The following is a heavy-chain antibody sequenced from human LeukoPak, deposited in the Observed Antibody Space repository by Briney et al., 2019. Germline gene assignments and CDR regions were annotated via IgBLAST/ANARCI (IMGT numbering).Heavy chain of an antibody. Sequence: ASVKVSCKASGYTFTSYDINWVRQATGQGLEWMGWMNPNSGNTGYAQKLQGRVTMTTDTSTSTAYMELRSLRSDDTAVYYCARDGWGRSKPGDYWGQGTLVTVSS. V-gene: IGHV1-8*01. J-gene: IGHJ4*02. CDR3: ARDGWGRSKPGDY. CDR1: GYTFTSYD. CDR2: MNPNSGNT. D-gene: IGHD2-21*02.